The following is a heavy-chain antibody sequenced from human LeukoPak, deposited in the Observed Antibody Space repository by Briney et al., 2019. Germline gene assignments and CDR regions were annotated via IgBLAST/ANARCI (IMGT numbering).Heavy chain of an antibody. V-gene: IGHV3-33*08. Sequence: PGGSLRLSCAASGFTFSSYAMSWVRQAPGKGLEWVAVIWYDGSNKYYADSVKGRFTISRDNSKNTLYLQMNSLRAEDTAVYYCARDNPSAAGIDYWGQGTLVTVSS. CDR1: GFTFSSYA. J-gene: IGHJ4*02. CDR3: ARDNPSAAGIDY. D-gene: IGHD6-13*01. CDR2: IWYDGSNK.